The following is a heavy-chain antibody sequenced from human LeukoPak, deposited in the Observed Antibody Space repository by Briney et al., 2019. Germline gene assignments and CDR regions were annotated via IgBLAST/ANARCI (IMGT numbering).Heavy chain of an antibody. V-gene: IGHV3-23*01. CDR1: GFTVSSDG. J-gene: IGHJ5*02. CDR2: LRRSGDSP. Sequence: GGCLRLACEASGFTVSSDGIGWGRLAPGMGPGNVSALRRSGDSPYYTESVKGRFTISRDNSKNTVYLQMDSLRAEDTAVYYCPKVWAPYCVNGACSCDRWGQGTLVTVSS. CDR3: PKVWAPYCVNGACSCDR. D-gene: IGHD2-8*01.